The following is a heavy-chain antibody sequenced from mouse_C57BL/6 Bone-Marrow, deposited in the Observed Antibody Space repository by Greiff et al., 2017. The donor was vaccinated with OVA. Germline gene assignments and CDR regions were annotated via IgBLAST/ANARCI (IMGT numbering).Heavy chain of an antibody. V-gene: IGHV1-26*01. D-gene: IGHD2-3*01. Sequence: EVKLQQSGPELVKPGASVKISCKASGYTFTDYYMNWVKQSHGKSLEWIGDINPNNGGTSYNQKFKGKATLTVDKSSSTAYMELRSLTSEDSAVYYCARNDGYYEGAMDYWGQGTSVTVSS. J-gene: IGHJ4*01. CDR3: ARNDGYYEGAMDY. CDR2: INPNNGGT. CDR1: GYTFTDYY.